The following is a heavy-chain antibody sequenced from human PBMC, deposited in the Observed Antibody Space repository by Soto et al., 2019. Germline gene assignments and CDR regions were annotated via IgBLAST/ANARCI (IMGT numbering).Heavy chain of an antibody. V-gene: IGHV4-31*03. CDR1: GDSISSGGYY. CDR3: ARLAVDGNFDY. J-gene: IGHJ4*02. CDR2: IYYSGRA. Sequence: QVQLQESGPGLVKPSQTLSLTCTVSGDSISSGGYYWSWVRQHPGKGLEWIGYIYYSGRAFYNPSLQIRVTISVDTSKNNFSLKVTSVTAADTAVYYCARLAVDGNFDYWGQGALVTVSS. D-gene: IGHD5-12*01.